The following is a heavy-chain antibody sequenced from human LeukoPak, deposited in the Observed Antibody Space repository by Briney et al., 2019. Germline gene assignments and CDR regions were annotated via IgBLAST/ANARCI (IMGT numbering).Heavy chain of an antibody. CDR3: ARDEAMDKTDYDFWSGVTAV. CDR2: ISSNGGST. Sequence: TGGSLSLPCAASGFTFNSYAMHWVRHARGKGLEYVSAISSNGGSTYYANSEKGRFHIPRDNPKNTLSLNMDPLIGEDMAVYYCARDEAMDKTDYDFWSGVTAVWGKGTTVTVSS. V-gene: IGHV3-64*01. CDR1: GFTFNSYA. J-gene: IGHJ6*04. D-gene: IGHD3-3*01.